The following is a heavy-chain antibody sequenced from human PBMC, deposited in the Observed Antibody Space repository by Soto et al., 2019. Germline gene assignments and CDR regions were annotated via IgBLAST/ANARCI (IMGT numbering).Heavy chain of an antibody. Sequence: GGSLRLSCAASGFTISNYAMNWVRQAPGKGLEWVSIISGSGGSAYYADSVKGRFTISRDNSKKTLYLQMKSLRAEDTAVYYCAKDGGLLTYNMDVWGQGTTVTVSS. CDR1: GFTISNYA. J-gene: IGHJ6*02. CDR3: AKDGGLLTYNMDV. CDR2: ISGSGGSA. D-gene: IGHD3-16*01. V-gene: IGHV3-23*01.